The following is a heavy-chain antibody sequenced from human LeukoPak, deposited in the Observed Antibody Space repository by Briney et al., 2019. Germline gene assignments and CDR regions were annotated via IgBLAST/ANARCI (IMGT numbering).Heavy chain of an antibody. CDR1: GFTFSSYG. V-gene: IGHV3-33*01. D-gene: IGHD6-13*01. J-gene: IGHJ4*02. Sequence: GGSLRLSCAASGFTFSSYGMHWVRQAPGKGLEWVGVIWYDGSNKYYADSVKGRFTISRDNSKNTLYLQMNSLRAEDTAVYYCASCHLRYSSSWYFGYWGQGTLVTVSS. CDR3: ASCHLRYSSSWYFGY. CDR2: IWYDGSNK.